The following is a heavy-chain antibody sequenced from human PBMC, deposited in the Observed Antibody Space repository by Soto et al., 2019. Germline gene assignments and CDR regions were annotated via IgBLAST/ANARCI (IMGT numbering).Heavy chain of an antibody. V-gene: IGHV4-31*03. CDR2: IYYSGST. Sequence: SETLSLTCTVSGGSISSGGYYWSWIRQHPGKGLEWIGYIYYSGSTYYNPSLKSRVTISVDTSKNQFSLKLSSVTAADTAVYYCARGNSGRPLFGVPTFDYWGQGTLVTVSS. D-gene: IGHD3-3*01. CDR3: ARGNSGRPLFGVPTFDY. CDR1: GGSISSGGYY. J-gene: IGHJ4*02.